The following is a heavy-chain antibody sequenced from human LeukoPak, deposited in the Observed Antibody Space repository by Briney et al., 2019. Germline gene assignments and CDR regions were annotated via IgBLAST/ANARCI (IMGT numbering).Heavy chain of an antibody. J-gene: IGHJ4*02. CDR3: ARGYCSSTSCYTPVY. CDR1: GYTFTGYY. D-gene: IGHD2-2*02. CDR2: INPSGGST. V-gene: IGHV1-46*03. Sequence: ASVKVSCKASGYTFTGYYMHWVRQAPGQGLEWMGIINPSGGSTSYAQKFQGRVTMTRDTSTSTVYMELSSLRSEDTAVYYCARGYCSSTSCYTPVYWGQGTLFTVSS.